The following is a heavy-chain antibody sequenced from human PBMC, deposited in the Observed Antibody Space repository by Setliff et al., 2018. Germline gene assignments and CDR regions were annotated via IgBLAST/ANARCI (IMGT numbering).Heavy chain of an antibody. J-gene: IGHJ4*02. D-gene: IGHD2-15*01. CDR1: GYTFTSYA. V-gene: IGHV1-3*01. Sequence: ASVKVSCKASGYTFTSYAMHWVRQAPGQRLEWMGWINAGNGNTKYSQKFQGRVTMTENTSTDTAYMELSSLRSDDTAVYYCARDLVGYCSGGSCYDWDYWGQGTLVTVSS. CDR2: INAGNGNT. CDR3: ARDLVGYCSGGSCYDWDY.